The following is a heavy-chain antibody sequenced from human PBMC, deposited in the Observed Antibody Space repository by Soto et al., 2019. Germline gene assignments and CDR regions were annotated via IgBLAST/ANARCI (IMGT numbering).Heavy chain of an antibody. J-gene: IGHJ6*02. CDR2: ISSSSSTI. Sequence: PGGSLRLSCAASGFTFSSYSMNWVRQAPGKGLEWVSYISSSSSTIYYADSVKGRFTISRDNAKNSLYLQMNSLRDEDTAVYYCARDQQQLVYYYYYYGMDVWGQGTTVTVSS. CDR3: ARDQQQLVYYYYYYGMDV. V-gene: IGHV3-48*02. CDR1: GFTFSSYS. D-gene: IGHD6-13*01.